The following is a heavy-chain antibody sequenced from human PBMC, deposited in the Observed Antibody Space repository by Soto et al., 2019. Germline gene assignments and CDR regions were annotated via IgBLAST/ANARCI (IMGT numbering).Heavy chain of an antibody. D-gene: IGHD2-15*01. J-gene: IGHJ3*02. V-gene: IGHV4-39*01. CDR3: ARTKDCSGGSCNSYAFDI. CDR1: GGSISSSSYY. CDR2: IYYSGST. Sequence: QLQLPESGPGLVKSSETLSLTCTVSGGSISSSSYYRGWIRQPPGKGLAWIGSIYYSGSTYYNPSLKSRVTISGDTSKNQFYLKLSAVTAADTAVYYCARTKDCSGGSCNSYAFDIWGQGTMVTVSS.